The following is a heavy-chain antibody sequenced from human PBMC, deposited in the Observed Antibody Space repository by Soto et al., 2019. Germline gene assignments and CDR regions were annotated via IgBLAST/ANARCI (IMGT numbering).Heavy chain of an antibody. CDR3: ARRPTFYGILGVSDET. V-gene: IGHV4-31*03. D-gene: IGHD3-9*01. CDR2: IYASGRT. J-gene: IGHJ4*02. CDR1: GGSITSGDYY. Sequence: QMQLQESGPGLVKPSETLSLTCTVSGGSITSGDYYWTWVRQHPGKGLEWIGYIYASGRTYYTPSLKSRLSISVVLSKNQFSLKLSSVAAADTAVYYCARRPTFYGILGVSDETWCEGILVTVSS.